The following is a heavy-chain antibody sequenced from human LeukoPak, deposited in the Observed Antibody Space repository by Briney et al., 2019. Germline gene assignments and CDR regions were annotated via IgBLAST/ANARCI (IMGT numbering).Heavy chain of an antibody. Sequence: SETLSLTCTVSGGSISSYYWSWIRQPPGKGLEWIGYIYYTGSTNYSPSLNSRVTISIDTSNNQFSLKLSSGTAADTAVDYCASLGYCSGGSGYWVFDFWGQGTLVTVSS. CDR3: ASLGYCSGGSGYWVFDF. J-gene: IGHJ4*02. CDR2: IYYTGST. CDR1: GGSISSYY. V-gene: IGHV4-59*08. D-gene: IGHD2-15*01.